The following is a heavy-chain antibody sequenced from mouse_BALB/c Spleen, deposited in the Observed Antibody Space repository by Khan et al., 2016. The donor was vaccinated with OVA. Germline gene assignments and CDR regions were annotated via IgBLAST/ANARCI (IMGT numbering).Heavy chain of an antibody. V-gene: IGHV9-2-1*01. CDR1: GYTFTDYS. CDR3: AGRKHGYFDD. J-gene: IGHJ1*01. CDR2: INTETGEP. Sequence: QIQLVQSGPELKRPGETVKISCMASGYTFTDYSMHWVKQAPGKGLKWMGWINTETGEPTYADDFKGRFAFSLETSASTAYLQINNLKNEDTATYFCAGRKHGYFDDWGAGTTVTVSS.